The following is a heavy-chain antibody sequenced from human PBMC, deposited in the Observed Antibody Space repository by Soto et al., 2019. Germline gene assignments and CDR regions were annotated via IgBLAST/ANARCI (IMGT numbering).Heavy chain of an antibody. Sequence: ASVKVSCKASGDTFTTYDINWVRQATGHGLEWMGWINPNSGNIGYAQRFQGRVTMTRDTAIRTAYMEVSSLRSDDTAVYYCARGRASGSSCLLHYPGQGTLVTVSS. CDR2: INPNSGNI. CDR3: ARGRASGSSCLLHY. J-gene: IGHJ4*02. CDR1: GDTFTTYD. D-gene: IGHD3-10*01. V-gene: IGHV1-8*01.